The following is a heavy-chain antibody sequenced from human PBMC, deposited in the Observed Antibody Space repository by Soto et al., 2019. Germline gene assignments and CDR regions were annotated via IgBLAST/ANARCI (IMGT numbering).Heavy chain of an antibody. Sequence: QVQLVESGGGVVQPGRSLRLSCAASGFTFSSYAMHWVRQAPGKGLKWVAVISYDGSNKYYADSVKGRFTISRDNSKNTLYLQMNSLRAEDTAVYYCARAELWSGYYTQIDYWGQGTLVTVSS. V-gene: IGHV3-30-3*01. D-gene: IGHD3-3*01. CDR3: ARAELWSGYYTQIDY. J-gene: IGHJ4*02. CDR1: GFTFSSYA. CDR2: ISYDGSNK.